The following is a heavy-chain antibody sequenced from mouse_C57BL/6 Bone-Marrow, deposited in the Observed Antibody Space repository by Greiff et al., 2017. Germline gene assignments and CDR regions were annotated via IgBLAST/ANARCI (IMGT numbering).Heavy chain of an antibody. CDR1: GYSITSGYY. Sequence: EVKLQESGPGLVKPSQSLSLTCSVTGYSITSGYYWNWIRQFPGNKLEWMGYIRYDGSNNYNPSLKNRISITRDTSKNQFFLKLNSVTTEDTATYYCARITTVVPYFDYWGQGTTLTVSS. CDR2: IRYDGSN. V-gene: IGHV3-6*01. D-gene: IGHD1-1*01. J-gene: IGHJ2*01. CDR3: ARITTVVPYFDY.